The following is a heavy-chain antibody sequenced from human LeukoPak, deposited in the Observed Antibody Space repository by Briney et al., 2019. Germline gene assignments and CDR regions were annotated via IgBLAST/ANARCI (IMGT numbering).Heavy chain of an antibody. CDR1: GGSISSYY. CDR3: ARDTAAAGTFDY. J-gene: IGHJ4*02. D-gene: IGHD6-13*01. Sequence: PSETLSLTCTVSGGSISSYYWSWIRQPPGKGLEWIGYIYYSGSTNYKPSLKSRVTISVDTSKNQFSLKLSSVTAADTAVYYCARDTAAAGTFDYWGQGTLVTVSS. V-gene: IGHV4-59*01. CDR2: IYYSGST.